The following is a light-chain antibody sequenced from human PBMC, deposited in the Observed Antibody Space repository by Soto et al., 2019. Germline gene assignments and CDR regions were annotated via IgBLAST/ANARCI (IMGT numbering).Light chain of an antibody. V-gene: IGLV2-14*03. J-gene: IGLJ2*01. Sequence: QSALTQPSSVSGSPGQSITISCTGTSSDVGGYNYVSWYQQHPGKAPQLMIYDVSSRPSGVSHRFSGSKSGTTASLTISGLQAEDEDYYFCSSYTAITTTRVFGGGTQLTVL. CDR3: SSYTAITTTRV. CDR2: DVS. CDR1: SSDVGGYNY.